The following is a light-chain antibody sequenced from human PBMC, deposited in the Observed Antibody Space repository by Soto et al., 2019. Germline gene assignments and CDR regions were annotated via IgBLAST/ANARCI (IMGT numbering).Light chain of an antibody. CDR2: DAS. CDR1: HRVNTY. Sequence: EIMMKQSPATLSVYPGERARLSCRASHRVNTYLAWYQQRLGQAPRLLIYDASTRATGIPARFSGSGSGTEFTLTISSLQSEDFAVYYCQQYNNWPLTLGGGTKVDIK. J-gene: IGKJ4*01. CDR3: QQYNNWPLT. V-gene: IGKV3-15*01.